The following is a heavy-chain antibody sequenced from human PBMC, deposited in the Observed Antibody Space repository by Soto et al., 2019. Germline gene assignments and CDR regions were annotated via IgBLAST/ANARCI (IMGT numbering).Heavy chain of an antibody. D-gene: IGHD2-2*01. V-gene: IGHV4-59*01. CDR2: IYYSGST. J-gene: IGHJ6*02. Sequence: QVQLQESGPGLVKPSETLSLTCTVSGGSISSYYWSWIRQPPGKGLEWIGYIYYSGSTNYNPSLKSRVTLSVDTSKNQFSLKLSSVTAADTAVYYCARDSQYCSSTSCQDYYYYYYGMDVWGQGTTVTVSS. CDR3: ARDSQYCSSTSCQDYYYYYYGMDV. CDR1: GGSISSYY.